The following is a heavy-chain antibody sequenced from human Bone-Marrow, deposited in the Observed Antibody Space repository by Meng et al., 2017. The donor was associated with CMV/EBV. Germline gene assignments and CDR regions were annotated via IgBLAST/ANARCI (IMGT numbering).Heavy chain of an antibody. CDR1: GFTFSSYW. J-gene: IGHJ6*02. Sequence: GESLKISCAASGFTFSSYWMHWVRQAPGKGLVWVSRINSDGSSTSYADSVKGRFTISRDNAKNTLYLQMNSLKTEDTAVYYCASGVYGGSYYYYGMDVWGQGTTVTVS. CDR3: ASGVYGGSYYYYGMDV. CDR2: INSDGSST. V-gene: IGHV3-74*01. D-gene: IGHD4/OR15-4a*01.